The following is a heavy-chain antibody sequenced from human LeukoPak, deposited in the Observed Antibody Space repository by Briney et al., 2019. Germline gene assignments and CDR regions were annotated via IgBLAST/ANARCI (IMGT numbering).Heavy chain of an antibody. Sequence: SETLSLTCTVSGYSFSSGYYWGWLRQAPGKGLEWIGSIYHSGSTYYNPSLKSRVTISVDTSKNQFSLKLSSVTAADTAVYYCARADYYDSSGPDYWGQGTLVTVSS. J-gene: IGHJ4*02. CDR3: ARADYYDSSGPDY. D-gene: IGHD3-22*01. CDR2: IYHSGST. CDR1: GYSFSSGYY. V-gene: IGHV4-38-2*02.